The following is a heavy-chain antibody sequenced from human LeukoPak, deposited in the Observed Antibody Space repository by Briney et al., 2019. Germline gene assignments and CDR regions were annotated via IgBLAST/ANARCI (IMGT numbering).Heavy chain of an antibody. CDR2: ISYDGSNK. V-gene: IGHV3-30*03. CDR3: ARDEPGYGEFLLY. Sequence: GGSLRLSCAASGFTFSSYGMHWVRQAPGKGLEWVAVISYDGSNKYYADSVKGRLTISRDNSKNTLYLQMNSLRAEDTAVYYCARDEPGYGEFLLYWGQGTLLTVSS. CDR1: GFTFSSYG. J-gene: IGHJ4*02. D-gene: IGHD3-10*01.